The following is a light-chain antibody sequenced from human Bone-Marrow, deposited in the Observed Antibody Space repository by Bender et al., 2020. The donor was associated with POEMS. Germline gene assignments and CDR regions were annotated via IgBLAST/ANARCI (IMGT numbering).Light chain of an antibody. Sequence: QSALTQPASVSGSPGQSITISCTGPTSDIGSYRLVSWFQQYPGKAPKLIISEGTKRPSGVPDRFSGSKSGTSASLAITWLQAEDEADYYCTSYTSSSAYVFGTGTKVTVL. CDR3: TSYTSSSAYV. CDR1: TSDIGSYRL. J-gene: IGLJ1*01. V-gene: IGLV2-14*02. CDR2: EGT.